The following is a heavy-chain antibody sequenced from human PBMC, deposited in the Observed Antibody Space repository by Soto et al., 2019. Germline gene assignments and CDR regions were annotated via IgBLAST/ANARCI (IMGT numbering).Heavy chain of an antibody. D-gene: IGHD3-3*01. V-gene: IGHV3-48*03. CDR1: GLTFSSSE. Sequence: EGQLVESGGGLVQPGGSLRLSCGASGLTFSSSEMHWVRQAPGKGLEWLSYISKSGSVIYYADSVKGRFTISRDNAKNLLYLQMNSLRADDTAVYFCASVNLRFSYGIDVWGQGTTVTVSS. CDR3: ASVNLRFSYGIDV. J-gene: IGHJ6*02. CDR2: ISKSGSVI.